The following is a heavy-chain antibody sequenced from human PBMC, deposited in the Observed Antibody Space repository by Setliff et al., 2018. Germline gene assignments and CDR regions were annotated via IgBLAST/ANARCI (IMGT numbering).Heavy chain of an antibody. CDR2: IGTDGSGT. D-gene: IGHD2-21*01. CDR1: GFTFSTYW. CDR3: ARVIVGGGNTPFDL. J-gene: IGHJ4*02. V-gene: IGHV3-74*03. Sequence: QPGGSLRLSCAASGFTFSTYWMHWVRQVPGKGLVWVSRIGTDGSGTEYADSVKGRFTVSRDNAKNTLYLQMNRLRAEDTAVYYCARVIVGGGNTPFDLWGQGTLVTVSS.